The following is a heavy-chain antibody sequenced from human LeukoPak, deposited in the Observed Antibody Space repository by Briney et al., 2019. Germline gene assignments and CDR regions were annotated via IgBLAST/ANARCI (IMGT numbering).Heavy chain of an antibody. D-gene: IGHD3-22*01. J-gene: IGHJ6*02. CDR2: ISDDGSKN. Sequence: PGRSLRLSCTASGFNFNNYGMHWVRQAPGKGLEWVSYISDDGSKNYYADSVRGRFTISRDNSKSTLYLQMNSLRAEDTAVYYCAKNQFQLLPYGMDVWGQGTTVTVSS. CDR1: GFNFNNYG. CDR3: AKNQFQLLPYGMDV. V-gene: IGHV3-30*18.